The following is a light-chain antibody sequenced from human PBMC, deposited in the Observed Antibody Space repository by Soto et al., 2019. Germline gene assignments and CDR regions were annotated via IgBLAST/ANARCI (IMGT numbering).Light chain of an antibody. V-gene: IGKV3-20*01. CDR3: QQYGSSPWT. CDR1: QSVSSN. CDR2: GAS. J-gene: IGKJ1*01. Sequence: EILLTQSPATLSVSPGERATLSCRASQSVSSNLAWYQQKPGQAPRLLIYGASSRATGIPDRFSGSGSETDFTLTISRLEPEDFAVYYCQQYGSSPWTFGQGTKVDIK.